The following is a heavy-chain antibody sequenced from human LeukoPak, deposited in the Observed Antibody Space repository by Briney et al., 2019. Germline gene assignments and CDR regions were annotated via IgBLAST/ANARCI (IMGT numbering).Heavy chain of an antibody. CDR3: AKGDGSYYYYYGMDV. CDR2: ISYDGSNK. Sequence: PGGPLRLSCAASGFTFSSYGMHWVRQAPGKGPEWVAVISYDGSNKYYADSVKGRFTISRDNSKNTLYLQMNSLRAEDTAVYYCAKGDGSYYYYYGMDVWGQGTTVTVSS. D-gene: IGHD1-26*01. V-gene: IGHV3-30*18. CDR1: GFTFSSYG. J-gene: IGHJ6*02.